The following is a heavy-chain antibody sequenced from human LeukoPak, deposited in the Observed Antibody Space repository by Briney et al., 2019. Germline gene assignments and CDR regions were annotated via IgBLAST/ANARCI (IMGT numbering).Heavy chain of an antibody. Sequence: GGSLRLSCAASGFTLSSYWMSWVRQAPGKGLEWVANIKQDGSDKYYVDSVKGRFTISRDNAKNSLYLQMNSLRAEDTAVYYCARNHYGDYEGGDWFDPWGQGTLVTVSS. V-gene: IGHV3-7*01. CDR3: ARNHYGDYEGGDWFDP. CDR1: GFTLSSYW. J-gene: IGHJ5*02. D-gene: IGHD4-17*01. CDR2: IKQDGSDK.